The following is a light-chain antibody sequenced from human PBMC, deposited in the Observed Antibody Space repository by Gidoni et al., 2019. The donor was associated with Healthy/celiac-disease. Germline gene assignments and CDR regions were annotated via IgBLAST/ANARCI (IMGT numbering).Light chain of an antibody. CDR2: GAS. J-gene: IGKJ4*01. Sequence: EIVLPQSPGTLSLSPGERPTLSCRASQSVSSSYLAWYQQKPGQAPRLLIYGASSRATGIPDRFSGSGSGTDFTLTISRLEPEDFAVYYCQQYGSSPLTFGGGTKVEIK. CDR3: QQYGSSPLT. V-gene: IGKV3-20*01. CDR1: QSVSSSY.